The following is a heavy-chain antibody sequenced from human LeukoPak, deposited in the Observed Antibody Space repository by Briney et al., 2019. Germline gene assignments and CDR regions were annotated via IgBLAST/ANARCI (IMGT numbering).Heavy chain of an antibody. Sequence: GGSLRLSCAAPGFTFSSYGMHWVRQAPGKGLEWVAVISYDGSNKYYADSVKGRFTISRDNSKNTLYLQMNSLRAEDTAVYYCANTLFYWGQGTLVTVSS. J-gene: IGHJ4*02. CDR2: ISYDGSNK. CDR1: GFTFSSYG. V-gene: IGHV3-30*18. CDR3: ANTLFY.